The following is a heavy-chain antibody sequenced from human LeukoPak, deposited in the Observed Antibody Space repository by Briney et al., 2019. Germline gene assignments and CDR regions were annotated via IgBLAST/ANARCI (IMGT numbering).Heavy chain of an antibody. V-gene: IGHV3-23*01. CDR1: GFTFSSYA. Sequence: PGGSLSLSCAASGFTFSSYAMSWVRQAPGKGLEWVSAISGSGGSTYYADSVKGRFTISRDNSKNTLYLQMNSLRAEDTAVYYCAKHMVRGVMHPVGYFDYWGQGTLVTVSS. D-gene: IGHD3-10*01. J-gene: IGHJ4*02. CDR3: AKHMVRGVMHPVGYFDY. CDR2: ISGSGGST.